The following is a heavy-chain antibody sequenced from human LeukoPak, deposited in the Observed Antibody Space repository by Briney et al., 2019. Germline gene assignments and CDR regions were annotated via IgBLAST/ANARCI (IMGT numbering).Heavy chain of an antibody. D-gene: IGHD1-14*01. CDR2: INSDGSST. CDR1: GFTFSNYW. J-gene: IGHJ4*02. V-gene: IGHV3-74*01. Sequence: GGSLRLSCAASGFTFSNYWMHWVRQAPGKGLVWVSRINSDGSSTSYADSVKGRFTISRDNARNTLILQMNSLRAEDTAVYYCARGVPTTLQYWGQGTLVTVSS. CDR3: ARGVPTTLQY.